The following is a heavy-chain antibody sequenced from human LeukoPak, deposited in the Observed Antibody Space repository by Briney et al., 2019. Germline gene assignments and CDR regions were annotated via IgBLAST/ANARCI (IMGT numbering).Heavy chain of an antibody. CDR1: GFTFSSYA. Sequence: GGSLRLSCAASGFTFSSYAMHWVRQAPGKGLEYVSAISSNGGSTYYANSVKGRFTISRDNSKNTLYLQMGSLRAEDMAVYYCARLVRSSSSVYEYYYYYYMDVWGKGTTVTVSS. CDR3: ARLVRSSSSVYEYYYYYYMDV. CDR2: ISSNGGST. J-gene: IGHJ6*03. D-gene: IGHD6-6*01. V-gene: IGHV3-64*01.